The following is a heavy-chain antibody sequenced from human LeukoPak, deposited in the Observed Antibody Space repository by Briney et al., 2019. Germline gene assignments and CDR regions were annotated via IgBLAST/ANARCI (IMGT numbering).Heavy chain of an antibody. V-gene: IGHV4-31*03. J-gene: IGHJ4*02. CDR3: ARTTVTTEDY. D-gene: IGHD4-11*01. CDR2: IYYSGST. Sequence: SETLSLTCTVSGGSISSGGYYWSWIRQPPGKGLEWIGYIYYSGSTYYNPSLKSRVTISVDTSKNQFSLKLSSVTAADTAVYYCARTTVTTEDYWGQGTLVTVSS. CDR1: GGSISSGGYY.